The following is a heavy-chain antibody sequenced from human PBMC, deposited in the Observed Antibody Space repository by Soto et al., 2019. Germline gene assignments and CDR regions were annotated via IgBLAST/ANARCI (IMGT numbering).Heavy chain of an antibody. CDR3: VRGMRGYYQIFDY. J-gene: IGHJ5*01. V-gene: IGHV4-4*07. CDR2: ISASGST. Sequence: SETLSLTCSVSGVSMSSFYWIWIRQPAGKGLEWVGHISASGSTNYNPSLRSRLSMSVDTSKDKFSLQLKSVTAADTAVYYCVRGMRGYYQIFDYWGHGAQVTVSS. CDR1: GVSMSSFY. D-gene: IGHD2-2*01.